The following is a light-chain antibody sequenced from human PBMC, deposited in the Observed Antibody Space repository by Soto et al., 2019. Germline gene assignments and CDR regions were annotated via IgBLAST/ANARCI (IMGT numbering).Light chain of an antibody. V-gene: IGKV1-6*01. CDR2: AAF. Sequence: AIQMTQSPSSLSASVGDRVTITCRASQDIRNDLAWYQQKPGQAPHLLIFAAFNLQSGVPSRFSGGGSGTHFTLTISFLQPDDFATYYCLQYYNFSWTFGQGTTVDIK. CDR3: LQYYNFSWT. J-gene: IGKJ1*01. CDR1: QDIRND.